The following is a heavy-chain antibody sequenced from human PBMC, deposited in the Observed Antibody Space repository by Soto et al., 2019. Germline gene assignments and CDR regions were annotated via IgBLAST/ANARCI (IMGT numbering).Heavy chain of an antibody. CDR1: GFTFGDYY. CDR3: ATVQRSSYFDY. CDR2: ITSSSGTI. V-gene: IGHV3-11*01. D-gene: IGHD2-2*01. Sequence: VQLVETGGGLVKTGGSLRLSCAASGFTFGDYYMSWIRQAPGKGLEWIAYITSSSGTIFYADSVKGRFTISRDNAKNSQYLQMDSVRAEDTAVYYCATVQRSSYFDYWGQGTLVTVSS. J-gene: IGHJ4*02.